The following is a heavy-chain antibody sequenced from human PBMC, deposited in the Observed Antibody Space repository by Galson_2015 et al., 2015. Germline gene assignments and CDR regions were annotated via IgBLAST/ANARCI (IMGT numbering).Heavy chain of an antibody. D-gene: IGHD2/OR15-2a*01. CDR3: ARNIGARYGMDV. Sequence: SLRLSCAASGFTFSSYGMHWVRQAPGKGLEWVAVISYDGSNKYYADSVKGRFTISRDNAKNSLYLQMNSLRAEDTAVYYCARNIGARYGMDVWGQGTTVTVSS. CDR1: GFTFSSYG. V-gene: IGHV3-30*03. CDR2: ISYDGSNK. J-gene: IGHJ6*02.